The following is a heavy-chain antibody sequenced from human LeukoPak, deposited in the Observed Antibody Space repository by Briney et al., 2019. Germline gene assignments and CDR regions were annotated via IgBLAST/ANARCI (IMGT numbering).Heavy chain of an antibody. D-gene: IGHD6-19*01. V-gene: IGHV4-34*01. CDR3: ARVPAGTGPFDY. CDR2: INHSGST. CDR1: GGSFSGYH. J-gene: IGHJ4*02. Sequence: LETLSLTCAVYGGSFSGYHWSWIRQPPGKGLEWIGEINHSGSTNYNPSLKSRVTISVDTSKNQFSLKLSSVTAADTAVYYCARVPAGTGPFDYWGQGTLVTVSS.